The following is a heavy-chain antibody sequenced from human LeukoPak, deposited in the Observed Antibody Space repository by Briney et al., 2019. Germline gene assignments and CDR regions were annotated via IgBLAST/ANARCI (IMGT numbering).Heavy chain of an antibody. CDR3: ARQGQHTGYDFLDY. CDR1: GDTVSTPSGT. D-gene: IGHD5-12*01. Sequence: SQTLSLTCVISGDTVSTPSGTWNWIRQSPSRGLEWLGRTYFRNRWYDDYALSVKSRIRIHPDASKNQFSLQLNSVTPEDTAVYCCARQGQHTGYDFLDYWGQGTLVTVSS. CDR2: TYFRNRWYD. J-gene: IGHJ4*02. V-gene: IGHV6-1*01.